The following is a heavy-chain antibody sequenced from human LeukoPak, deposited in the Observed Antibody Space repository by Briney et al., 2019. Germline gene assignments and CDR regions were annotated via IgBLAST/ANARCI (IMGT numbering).Heavy chain of an antibody. Sequence: PGGSLRLSCAASGFTFSSYEMNWFRQAPAKGLEWVSYISSSGSTIYYADSVKGRFTISRDNAKNSLYLQMNSLRAEDTAVYYCAMSRATVPTRPFDYWGQGTLVTVSS. CDR1: GFTFSSYE. CDR2: ISSSGSTI. V-gene: IGHV3-48*03. J-gene: IGHJ4*02. D-gene: IGHD4-17*01. CDR3: AMSRATVPTRPFDY.